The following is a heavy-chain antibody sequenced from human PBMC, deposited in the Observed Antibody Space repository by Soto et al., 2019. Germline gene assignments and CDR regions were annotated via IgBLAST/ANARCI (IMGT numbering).Heavy chain of an antibody. V-gene: IGHV3-11*06. CDR3: VRGGGGGLFDP. Sequence: QVQLVESGGGLVTPGGSLRLSCASSGFTFSDYYMSWIRQAPGRGLEWLSYISPGSRYQAYADSVKGRFTISRDNARRSLSLQMNSLTVDDTAIYYCVRGGGGGLFDPWGQGSMVTVSS. J-gene: IGHJ5*02. CDR2: ISPGSRYQ. D-gene: IGHD2-15*01. CDR1: GFTFSDYY.